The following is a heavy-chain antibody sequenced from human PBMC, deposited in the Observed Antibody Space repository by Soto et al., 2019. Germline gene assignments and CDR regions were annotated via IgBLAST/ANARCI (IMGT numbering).Heavy chain of an antibody. D-gene: IGHD3-22*01. CDR3: AKTRRYYYDPFDF. V-gene: IGHV3-23*01. J-gene: IGHJ4*02. CDR1: GFTFGSYA. CDR2: ISGSGSGT. Sequence: GGSLSLSCAASGFTFGSYAMIWVRQAPGKGLDWISTISGSGSGTYYADSVKGRFTISRDNSKKTLYLQMNNLRAEDTAVYYCAKTRRYYYDPFDFWGQGTLVTVSS.